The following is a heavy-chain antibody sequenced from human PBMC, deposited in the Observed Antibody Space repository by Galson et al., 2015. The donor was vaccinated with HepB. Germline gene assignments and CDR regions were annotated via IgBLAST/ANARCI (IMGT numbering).Heavy chain of an antibody. Sequence: ETLSLTCTVSGGSISSYYWSWIRQPPGKGLEWIGYIYYSGSTNYNPSPNSRVTISVDTSKNQFSLKLSSVTAADTAVYYCARRSDSGSFYNWYFDLWGRGTLVTVSS. J-gene: IGHJ2*01. D-gene: IGHD3-10*01. CDR1: GGSISSYY. V-gene: IGHV4-59*08. CDR2: IYYSGST. CDR3: ARRSDSGSFYNWYFDL.